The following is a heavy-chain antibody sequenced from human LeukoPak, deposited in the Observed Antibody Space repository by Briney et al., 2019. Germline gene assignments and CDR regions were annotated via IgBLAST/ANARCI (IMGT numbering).Heavy chain of an antibody. CDR1: GYTFTSYG. CDR2: IVPRSGDT. D-gene: IGHD6-25*01. J-gene: IGHJ4*02. Sequence: ASVKVSCKASGYTFTSYGISWVRQAPGQGLEWVGWIVPRSGDTNYAQRFQGRVTMTRDTSISTVYMELSGLTSDDTAVYYCAVSIQAASIPAFDYWGQGTLVTVSS. CDR3: AVSIQAASIPAFDY. V-gene: IGHV1-2*02.